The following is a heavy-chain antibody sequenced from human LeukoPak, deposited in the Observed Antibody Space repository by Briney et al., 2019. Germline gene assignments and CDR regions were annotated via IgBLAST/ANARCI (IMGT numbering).Heavy chain of an antibody. D-gene: IGHD3-22*01. V-gene: IGHV3-21*01. CDR1: GFTFRNYN. CDR2: INSSSGYI. CDR3: ARDGRGYYDSSGYKFDY. J-gene: IGHJ4*02. Sequence: PGGSLRLSCAASGFTFRNYNMNWVRQAPGKGLEWVSSINSSSGYIYYADSVKGRFTISRDNAKNSLYLQMNSLRAEDTAVYYCARDGRGYYDSSGYKFDYWGQGTLVTVSS.